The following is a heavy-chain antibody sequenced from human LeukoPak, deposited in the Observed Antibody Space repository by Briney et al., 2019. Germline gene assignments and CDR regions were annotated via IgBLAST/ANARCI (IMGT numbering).Heavy chain of an antibody. J-gene: IGHJ4*02. V-gene: IGHV5-51*01. Sequence: GESLKISCKGSGYSFTSYWIGWVRQMPGKGLEWMAIIYPGDSDTRYSPSLQGQVTISADKSISTAYLQWSSLKALDTAMYYCARSSDSSGYYDYFDYWGQGTLVTVSS. CDR1: GYSFTSYW. CDR3: ARSSDSSGYYDYFDY. D-gene: IGHD3-22*01. CDR2: IYPGDSDT.